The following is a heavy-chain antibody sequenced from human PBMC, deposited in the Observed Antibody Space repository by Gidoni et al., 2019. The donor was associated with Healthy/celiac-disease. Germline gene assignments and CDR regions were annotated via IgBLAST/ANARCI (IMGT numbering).Heavy chain of an antibody. J-gene: IGHJ4*02. CDR2: IRSKANSYAT. V-gene: IGHV3-73*01. Sequence: EVQLVESGGGLVQTGGSLKLSCAASGFTFSGSAMHWVRQASGKGLEWVGRIRSKANSYATAYAASVKGRFTISRDDSKNTAYLQMNSLKTEDTAVYYCTRLVTATPPDYWGQGTLVTVSS. D-gene: IGHD2-21*02. CDR1: GFTFSGSA. CDR3: TRLVTATPPDY.